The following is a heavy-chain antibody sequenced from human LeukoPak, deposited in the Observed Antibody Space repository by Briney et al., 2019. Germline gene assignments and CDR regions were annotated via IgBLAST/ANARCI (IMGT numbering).Heavy chain of an antibody. Sequence: PSETLSLTCAVSGGSMRNYYWSWIRQPPGKGLEWIRYTYDSGSSSYNPSLRSRVSISVDTSKNQFSLNPSSVTAADTAVYYCARGWASSWYYFDFWGQGTLVTVSS. V-gene: IGHV4-59*01. CDR1: GGSMRNYY. D-gene: IGHD2-2*01. CDR2: TYDSGSS. CDR3: ARGWASSWYYFDF. J-gene: IGHJ4*02.